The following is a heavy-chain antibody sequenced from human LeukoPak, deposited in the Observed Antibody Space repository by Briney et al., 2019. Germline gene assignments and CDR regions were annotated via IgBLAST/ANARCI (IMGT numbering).Heavy chain of an antibody. D-gene: IGHD5-18*01. CDR2: ITPSDGST. J-gene: IGHJ4*02. CDR1: GYTFTRYY. CDR3: ARGQLSDY. Sequence: ASVKVSCKASGYTFTRYYKHWVRQAPGQGLEWMGIITPSDGSTSYAQKFQGRVTMTGDTSTSTIYMELSSLRSEDTAVYYCARGQLSDYWGQGTLVTVSS. V-gene: IGHV1-46*01.